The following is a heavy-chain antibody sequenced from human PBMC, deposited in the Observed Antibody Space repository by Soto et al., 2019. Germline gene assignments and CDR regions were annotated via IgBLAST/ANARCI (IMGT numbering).Heavy chain of an antibody. Sequence: GGSLRLSCAASGFTFSSYAMSWVRQSPGKGLEWVSSITGSGVSTYYADSVKGRFTISRDNSKNTLYLQMNSLRAEDTAVYYCAKYCITGVCSSDYYGMDVWGQGTTVTVSS. CDR2: ITGSGVST. CDR1: GFTFSSYA. D-gene: IGHD2-8*01. V-gene: IGHV3-23*01. CDR3: AKYCITGVCSSDYYGMDV. J-gene: IGHJ6*02.